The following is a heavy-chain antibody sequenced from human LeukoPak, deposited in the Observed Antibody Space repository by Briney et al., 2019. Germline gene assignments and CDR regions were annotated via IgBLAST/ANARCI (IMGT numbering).Heavy chain of an antibody. V-gene: IGHV1-8*03. D-gene: IGHD6-6*01. CDR1: GYTFTSYD. CDR2: MNPNSGNT. J-gene: IGHJ5*02. Sequence: VSVKASCKASGYTFTSYDINWVRQATGQGLEWMGWMNPNSGNTGYAQKFQGRVTITRNTSISTAYMELSSLRSEDTAVYYCARGGGIAARLDWFDPWGQGTLVTVSS. CDR3: ARGGGIAARLDWFDP.